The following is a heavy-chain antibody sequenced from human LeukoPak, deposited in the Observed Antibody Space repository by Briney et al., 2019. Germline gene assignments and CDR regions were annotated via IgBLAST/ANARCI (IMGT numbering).Heavy chain of an antibody. D-gene: IGHD3-16*02. CDR2: IIPIFGTA. CDR1: GYTFTSYG. V-gene: IGHV1-69*13. Sequence: VASVKVSCKASGYTFTSYGISWVRQAPGQGLEWMGGIIPIFGTANYAQKFQGRVTITADESTSTAYMELSSLRSEDTAVYYCAREGYDYVWGSYCYNFDYWGQGTLVTVSS. J-gene: IGHJ4*02. CDR3: AREGYDYVWGSYCYNFDY.